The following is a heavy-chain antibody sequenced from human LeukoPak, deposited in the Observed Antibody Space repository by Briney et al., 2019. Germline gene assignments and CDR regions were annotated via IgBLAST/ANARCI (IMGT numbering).Heavy chain of an antibody. V-gene: IGHV4-59*01. D-gene: IGHD1-26*01. CDR1: GGSISSYY. CDR3: ATQAGLIGGERLDP. CDR2: IYYSGGT. Sequence: AETLSLTCTVSGGSISSYYWSWIRQPPGKGLEWLAYIYYSGGTTYNPSFKSRVTISVYPSKNQFSLKLSSVTAADTAVYYCATQAGLIGGERLDPWGQGTLVTVSS. J-gene: IGHJ5*02.